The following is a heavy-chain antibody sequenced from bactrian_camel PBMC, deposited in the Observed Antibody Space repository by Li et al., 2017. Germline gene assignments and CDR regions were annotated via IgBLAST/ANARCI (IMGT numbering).Heavy chain of an antibody. V-gene: IGHV3S53*01. CDR1: GYAYC. CDR3: AEDPLFWSDPVDPVRFGY. Sequence: QVQLVESGGGSVQTGGSLELSCTASGYAYCMAWFRQVPGKEREEVAAIEINGSTSYADSVKGRFTISLDRAKNTLYQQMNSLKPEDTAMYYCAEDPLFWSDPVDPVRFGYSGQGTQVTVS. CDR2: IEINGST. J-gene: IGHJ6*01.